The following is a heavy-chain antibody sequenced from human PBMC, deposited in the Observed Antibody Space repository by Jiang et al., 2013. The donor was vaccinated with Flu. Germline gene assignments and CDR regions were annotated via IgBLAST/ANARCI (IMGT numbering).Heavy chain of an antibody. CDR3: ARGTYSNFGRYYYYYYMDV. CDR2: IYYSGST. CDR1: GGSISSGDYY. Sequence: GSGLVKPSQTLSLTCTVSGGSISSGDYYWSWIRQPPGKGLEWIGYIYYSGSTYYNPSLKSRVTISVDTSKNQFSLKLSSVTAADTAVYYCARGTYSNFGRYYYYYYMDVWGKGTTVTVSS. V-gene: IGHV4-30-4*01. D-gene: IGHD4-11*01. J-gene: IGHJ6*03.